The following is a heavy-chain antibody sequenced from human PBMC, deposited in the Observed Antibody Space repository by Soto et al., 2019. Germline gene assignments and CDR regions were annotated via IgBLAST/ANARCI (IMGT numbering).Heavy chain of an antibody. V-gene: IGHV3-23*01. CDR2: ISGSTTDT. J-gene: IGHJ5*02. CDR3: AKDGRDYELLCGSFPGFDP. CDR1: GFTFASHA. Sequence: GGSLRLSCATSGFTFASHAMTWVRQAPGKGLEWLSTISGSTTDTYYADPVKGRFTISRDNFLNTVYLQMNSLRVEDTAAYYCAKDGRDYELLCGSFPGFDPWGQGDLVTVSS. D-gene: IGHD3-16*01.